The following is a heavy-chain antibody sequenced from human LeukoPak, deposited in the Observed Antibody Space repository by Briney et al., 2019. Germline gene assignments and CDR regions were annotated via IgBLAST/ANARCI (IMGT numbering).Heavy chain of an antibody. Sequence: GGSLRLSCTASGFIFSGSWVAWIRQAPGKGLEWVAIIKKDGSEKYYVDSMKGRFTIPRDNAKNSLFLQMNSLRAEDTAIYYCTTDTWYSAGHWGQGTLVTVSS. CDR2: IKKDGSEK. D-gene: IGHD2-15*01. CDR1: GFIFSGSW. V-gene: IGHV3-7*03. J-gene: IGHJ4*02. CDR3: TTDTWYSAGH.